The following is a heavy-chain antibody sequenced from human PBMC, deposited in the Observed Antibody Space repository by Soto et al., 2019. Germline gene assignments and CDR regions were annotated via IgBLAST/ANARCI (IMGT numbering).Heavy chain of an antibody. J-gene: IGHJ1*01. D-gene: IGHD2-15*01. CDR1: GFTFSSYA. Sequence: GGSRRLSCSASGFTFSSYAMHWVRQAPGKGLEYVSAISSNGGSTYYADSVKGRFTISRDNSKNTLYLQMSSLRAEDTAVYYCVKAILGYCSGGSCYPFQHRGQGTLVTVSS. CDR2: ISSNGGST. CDR3: VKAILGYCSGGSCYPFQH. V-gene: IGHV3-64D*06.